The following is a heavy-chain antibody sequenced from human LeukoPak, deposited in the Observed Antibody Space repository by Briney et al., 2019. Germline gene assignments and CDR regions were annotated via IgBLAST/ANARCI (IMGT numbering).Heavy chain of an antibody. CDR2: IWHDGSNK. V-gene: IGHV3-33*06. CDR3: AKDGFGSGSHYPDY. J-gene: IGHJ4*02. CDR1: GFSISSYG. Sequence: GGSPRLSCAGSGFSISSYGMYWVRQAPGKGLEWLAVIWHDGSNKDYADSVKGRFTISRDNSKNTLYLQMDSLRVEDTAVYYCAKDGFGSGSHYPDYWGQGTLVTVSS. D-gene: IGHD3-10*01.